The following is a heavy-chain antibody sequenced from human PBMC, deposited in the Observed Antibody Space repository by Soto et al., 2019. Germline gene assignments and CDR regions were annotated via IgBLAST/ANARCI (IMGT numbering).Heavy chain of an antibody. V-gene: IGHV4-59*01. Sequence: SETLSLTCTVSGGSISSYYWSWIWQPPGKGLEWVGHIYYSGSTNYNPSLKSRVTISVATSTNQISLTLSSVTAADTAVYYCARAGIEYCSGGSCPNWFDPWGQGTLVTVSS. CDR1: GGSISSYY. J-gene: IGHJ5*02. D-gene: IGHD2-15*01. CDR2: IYYSGST. CDR3: ARAGIEYCSGGSCPNWFDP.